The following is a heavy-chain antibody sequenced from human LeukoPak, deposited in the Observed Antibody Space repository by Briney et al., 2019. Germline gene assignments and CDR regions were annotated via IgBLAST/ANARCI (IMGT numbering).Heavy chain of an antibody. CDR2: ISWNSGSI. Sequence: PGGSLRLSCAASGFTFDDYAMHWVRQAPGKGLECVSGISWNSGSIGYAHSVKGRFTISRDNAKNSLYLQMNSLRAEDTALYYCAKDLAAAYGGVDYGGQGTLVTVSS. CDR1: GFTFDDYA. CDR3: AKDLAAAYGGVDY. V-gene: IGHV3-9*01. J-gene: IGHJ4*02. D-gene: IGHD6-13*01.